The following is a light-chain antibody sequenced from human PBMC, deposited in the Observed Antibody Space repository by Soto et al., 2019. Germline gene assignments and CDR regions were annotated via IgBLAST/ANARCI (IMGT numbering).Light chain of an antibody. V-gene: IGKV1-5*01. CDR3: QQLRSYPST. Sequence: DIQMTQSPSTLSASVGDRVTITCRASQTIINWLAWYQQKPGKAPKLLIYAASILQSGVPSRFSGSGFGTDFTLTISSLQAEDFASYFCQQLRSYPSTFGGGTKVDIK. CDR1: QTIINW. CDR2: AAS. J-gene: IGKJ4*01.